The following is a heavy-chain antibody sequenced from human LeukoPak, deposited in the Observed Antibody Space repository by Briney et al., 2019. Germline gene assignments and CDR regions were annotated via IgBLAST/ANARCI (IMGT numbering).Heavy chain of an antibody. CDR2: IGGSGGAT. D-gene: IGHD2-15*01. CDR1: GFTFSGNA. CDR3: ARGVVLAANFDY. J-gene: IGHJ4*02. Sequence: GGSLRLSCAASGFTFSGNAMSWVRQAPGKGLEWVSAIGGSGGATFYADSVKGRFTISRDNAKNSLYLQMNSLRAEDTAVYFCARGVVLAANFDYWGQGTLVTVSS. V-gene: IGHV3-23*01.